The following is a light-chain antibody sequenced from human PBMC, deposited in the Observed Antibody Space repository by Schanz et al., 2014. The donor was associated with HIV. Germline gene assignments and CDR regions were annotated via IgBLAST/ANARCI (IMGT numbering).Light chain of an antibody. J-gene: IGLJ3*02. CDR3: CSYASSGTWV. CDR2: EGT. V-gene: IGLV2-23*01. CDR1: SSDVGSYNL. Sequence: QSALTQPASVSGSPGQSITISCTGTSSDVGSYNLVSWYQQHPGKAPKLIIFEGTKRPSGVSNRFSGSKSGNTASLTISGLQAEDEADYYCCSYASSGTWVFGGGTKLTVL.